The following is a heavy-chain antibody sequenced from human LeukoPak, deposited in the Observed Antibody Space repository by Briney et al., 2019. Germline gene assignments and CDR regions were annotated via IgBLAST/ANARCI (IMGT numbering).Heavy chain of an antibody. CDR1: GFTFRSYG. D-gene: IGHD3-22*01. CDR3: ATANYYDSSGYYYEVDFDY. J-gene: IGHJ4*02. Sequence: GGSLRLSCEVSGFTFRSYGMSWVRQAPGKGPEWVSAIIDSGRSTYYADSVKGRFAISRDNSKNTLYLQMNSLRAEDTAVYYCATANYYDSSGYYYEVDFDYWGQGTLVTVSS. V-gene: IGHV3-23*01. CDR2: IIDSGRST.